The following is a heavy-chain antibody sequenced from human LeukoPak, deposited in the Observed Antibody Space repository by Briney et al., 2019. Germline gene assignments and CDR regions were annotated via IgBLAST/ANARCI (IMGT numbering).Heavy chain of an antibody. CDR3: ARPIAAAGTGGDAFDI. V-gene: IGHV3-11*04. Sequence: LSLTCTVSGGSISSYYWSWIRQAPGKGLEWVSYISSSGSTIYYADSVKGRFTISRDNAKNSLYLQMNSLRAEDTAVYYCARPIAAAGTGGDAFDIWGQGTMVTVSS. J-gene: IGHJ3*02. CDR1: GGSISSYY. D-gene: IGHD6-13*01. CDR2: ISSSGSTI.